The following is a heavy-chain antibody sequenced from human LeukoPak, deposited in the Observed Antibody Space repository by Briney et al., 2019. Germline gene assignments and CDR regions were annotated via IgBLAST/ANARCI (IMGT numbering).Heavy chain of an antibody. D-gene: IGHD6-19*01. J-gene: IGHJ5*02. CDR1: GYTFTSYG. V-gene: IGHV1-18*01. CDR3: ARDSSGWYRWFDP. Sequence: RASVKVSCKASGYTFTSYGISWVRQAPGQGLEWMGWISAYNGNTNYAQKFQDRVTMTTDTSTSTAYMELRSLRSDDTAVYYCARDSSGWYRWFDPWGQGTLVTVSS. CDR2: ISAYNGNT.